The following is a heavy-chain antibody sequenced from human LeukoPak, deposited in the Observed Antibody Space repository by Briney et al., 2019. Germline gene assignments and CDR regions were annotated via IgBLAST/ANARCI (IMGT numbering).Heavy chain of an antibody. CDR2: INPHSGGT. CDR1: GFTFTGYY. D-gene: IGHD2-21*02. J-gene: IGHJ4*02. Sequence: SSVKVSCKASGFTFTGYYIHWVRQAPGQGLEWMGYINPHSGGTNSPQRFQGRVTMTTDTSISAAYMELSSLISDDTAMYYCVREGNELLSKNFDYWGQGTLVTVSS. V-gene: IGHV1-2*02. CDR3: VREGNELLSKNFDY.